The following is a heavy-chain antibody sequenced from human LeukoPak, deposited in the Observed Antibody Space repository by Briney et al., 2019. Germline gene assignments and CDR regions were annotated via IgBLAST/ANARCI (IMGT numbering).Heavy chain of an antibody. D-gene: IGHD6-13*01. CDR2: ISSSGSTI. Sequence: PGGSLRLSCAASGFTFSDYYMSWIRQAPGKGLEWVSYISSSGSTIYYADSVKGRFTISRDNAKNSLYLQMNSLRAEDTAVYYCAKDGYSSIPGFHFEYWGQGTPVTVSS. CDR3: AKDGYSSIPGFHFEY. J-gene: IGHJ4*02. V-gene: IGHV3-11*01. CDR1: GFTFSDYY.